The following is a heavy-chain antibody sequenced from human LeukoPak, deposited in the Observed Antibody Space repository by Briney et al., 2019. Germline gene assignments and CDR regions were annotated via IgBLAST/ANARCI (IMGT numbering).Heavy chain of an antibody. CDR2: IYTSGST. CDR3: ARHPDGSGNN. CDR1: GGSISSGSYY. V-gene: IGHV4-61*02. Sequence: SQTLSLTCTVSGGSISSGSYYWSWIRQPAGKGLEWIGRIYTSGSTNYNPSLKSRVTISVDTSKNQFSLKLSSVTAADTAVYYCARHPDGSGNNWGQGTLVTVSS. D-gene: IGHD3-10*01. J-gene: IGHJ4*02.